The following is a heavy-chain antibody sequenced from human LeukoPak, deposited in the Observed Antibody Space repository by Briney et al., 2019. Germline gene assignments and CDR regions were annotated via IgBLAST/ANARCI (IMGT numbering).Heavy chain of an antibody. CDR1: GFTVSSNF. V-gene: IGHV3-53*01. CDR3: TRGGGGSFPHY. CDR2: IYSGGST. D-gene: IGHD2-21*01. Sequence: GGSLRLSCAASGFTVSSNFLSWARQPPGKGLEWVSDIYSGGSTYYADSVKGRFTISRDNSKNTLYLQMNGLRAEDTAVYYCTRGGGGSFPHYWGQGTLVTVSS. J-gene: IGHJ4*02.